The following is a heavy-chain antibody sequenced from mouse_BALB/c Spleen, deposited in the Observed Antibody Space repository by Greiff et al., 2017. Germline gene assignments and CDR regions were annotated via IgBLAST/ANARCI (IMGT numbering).Heavy chain of an antibody. D-gene: IGHD1-1*01. CDR3: ARKSSSKYYYAMDY. CDR1: GYTFTSYV. Sequence: EVQRVESGPELVKPGASVKMSCKASGYTFTSYVMHWVKQKPGQGLEWIGYINPYNDGTKYNEKFKGKATLTSDKSSSTAYMELSSLTSEDSAVYYCARKSSSKYYYAMDYWGQGTSVTVSS. CDR2: INPYNDGT. V-gene: IGHV1-14*01. J-gene: IGHJ4*01.